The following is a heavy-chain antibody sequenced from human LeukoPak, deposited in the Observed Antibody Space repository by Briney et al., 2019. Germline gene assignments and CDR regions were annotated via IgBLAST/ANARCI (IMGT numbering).Heavy chain of an antibody. CDR1: GFTFSSYG. D-gene: IGHD6-19*01. CDR2: ISYDGSNK. J-gene: IGHJ6*02. Sequence: GRSLRLSCAASGFTFSSYGMHWVGQAPGKGLEWVAVISYDGSNKYYADSVKGRFTISRDNSKNTLYLQMNSLRAEDTAVYYCVKDLSGIAVAEGYYGMDVWGQGTTATVSS. CDR3: VKDLSGIAVAEGYYGMDV. V-gene: IGHV3-30*18.